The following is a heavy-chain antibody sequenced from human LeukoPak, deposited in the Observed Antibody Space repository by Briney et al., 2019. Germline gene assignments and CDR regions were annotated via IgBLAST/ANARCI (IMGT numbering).Heavy chain of an antibody. CDR3: AKEYETYYYGAGSNLDRGYFDY. Sequence: PGGSLRLSCAASGFTFSSYAMSWVRQAPGKGLEWVSAISGSGGSTYYADSVKGRFTISRDNAKNTLYLQMNSLRAEDTAVYYCAKEYETYYYGAGSNLDRGYFDYWGQGTLVTVSS. CDR2: ISGSGGST. V-gene: IGHV3-23*01. J-gene: IGHJ4*02. CDR1: GFTFSSYA. D-gene: IGHD3-10*01.